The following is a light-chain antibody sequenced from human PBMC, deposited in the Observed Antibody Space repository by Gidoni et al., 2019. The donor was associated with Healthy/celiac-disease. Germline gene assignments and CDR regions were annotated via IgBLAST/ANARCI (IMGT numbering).Light chain of an antibody. CDR2: LGS. CDR3: MQARQTPRT. CDR1: QSLLHSNVYNY. J-gene: IGKJ1*01. V-gene: IGKV2-28*01. Sequence: DIVMTQSPLSLPVTPGEPASLSCRSSQSLLHSNVYNYLDWYLQKPGQSPQLLIYLGSNRASGVPDRFSGSGSGTDFTLKISRVEAEDVGVYYCMQARQTPRTFGQGTKVEIK.